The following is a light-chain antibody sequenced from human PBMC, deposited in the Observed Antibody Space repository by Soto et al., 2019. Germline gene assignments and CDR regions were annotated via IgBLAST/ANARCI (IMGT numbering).Light chain of an antibody. V-gene: IGKV3-11*01. CDR3: QQRSHWPSFT. J-gene: IGKJ3*01. CDR2: DAS. Sequence: ESELTQSPATLSLSPGERVSLSCRASQSVGSYFAWYQQKPGQPPRLLIYDASKRAPGIPARFSGSGSGTDFTLTISSLEPEDFAVYYCQQRSHWPSFTFGPGTTVDV. CDR1: QSVGSY.